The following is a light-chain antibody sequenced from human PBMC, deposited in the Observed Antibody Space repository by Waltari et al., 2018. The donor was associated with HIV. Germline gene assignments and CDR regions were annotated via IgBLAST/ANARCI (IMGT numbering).Light chain of an antibody. Sequence: ERVMTQSPATVSASPGEGATLSCRASQSVSNNLAWYQQKPGQAPRLLIYRISTRATGIPARFSGSGYGTEFTLTISSLESEYFAVYYCQQYDVWPLTFGGGTKVEI. CDR3: QQYDVWPLT. V-gene: IGKV3-15*01. J-gene: IGKJ4*01. CDR2: RIS. CDR1: QSVSNN.